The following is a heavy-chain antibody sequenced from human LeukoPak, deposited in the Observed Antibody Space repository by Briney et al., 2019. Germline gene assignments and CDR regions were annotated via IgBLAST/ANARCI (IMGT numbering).Heavy chain of an antibody. V-gene: IGHV4-61*08. CDR2: MSYSGTT. CDR3: ARVSDYPKEKFDF. Sequence: SETLSLTCTVSGVSISSGGYYWSWIRQPPGKGLEWIGYMSYSGTTKYNPSLKSRLTISMDTSKNQFSLKLSSVTAADTAVYYCARVSDYPKEKFDFWGQGTLVTVSS. CDR1: GVSISSGGYY. J-gene: IGHJ4*02. D-gene: IGHD3/OR15-3a*01.